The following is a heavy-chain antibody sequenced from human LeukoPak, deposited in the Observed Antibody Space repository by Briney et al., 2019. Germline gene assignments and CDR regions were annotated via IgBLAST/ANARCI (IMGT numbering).Heavy chain of an antibody. Sequence: SETLSLTCTVSGGSISSSSYYWGWIRQPPWKGLEWFGSIYYRGSPYYNPSLKSHVTISVDTSKNQFSLKLSSVTSADTAVYYCGRSGSAVAAFDIWGQGTMVTVSS. V-gene: IGHV4-39*07. CDR2: IYYRGSP. J-gene: IGHJ3*02. D-gene: IGHD6-19*01. CDR1: GGSISSSSYY. CDR3: GRSGSAVAAFDI.